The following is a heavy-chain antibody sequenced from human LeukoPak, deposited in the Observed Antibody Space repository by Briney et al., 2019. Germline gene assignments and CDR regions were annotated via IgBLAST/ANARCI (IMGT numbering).Heavy chain of an antibody. J-gene: IGHJ4*02. D-gene: IGHD1-26*01. V-gene: IGHV1-8*01. CDR2: MYPNSGNT. Sequence: GASVKVSCKASGYTFTSYDINWVRQATGQGLEWMGWMYPNSGNTGYAQKLQGRVTMTRNTSISTAYMELSSLRSDDTAVYYCARANVGAFDYWGQGTLVTVSS. CDR1: GYTFTSYD. CDR3: ARANVGAFDY.